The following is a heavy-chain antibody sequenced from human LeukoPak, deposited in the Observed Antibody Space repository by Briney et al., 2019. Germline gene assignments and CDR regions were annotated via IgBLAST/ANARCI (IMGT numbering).Heavy chain of an antibody. J-gene: IGHJ3*02. CDR2: IYYSGST. CDR1: GGSISSSSYY. D-gene: IGHD6-13*01. Sequence: SETLSLTCTVSGGSISSSSYYWGLIRQPPGKGLEWIGSIYYSGSTYYNPSLKSRVTISVDTSKNQFSLKLSSVTAADTAVYYCARQYSSSWYDAFDIWGQGTMVTVSS. V-gene: IGHV4-39*01. CDR3: ARQYSSSWYDAFDI.